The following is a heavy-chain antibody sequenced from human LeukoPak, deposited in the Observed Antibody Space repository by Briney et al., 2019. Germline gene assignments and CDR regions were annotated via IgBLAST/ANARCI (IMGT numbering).Heavy chain of an antibody. J-gene: IGHJ4*02. CDR2: LYYSGST. V-gene: IGHV4-39*07. CDR1: GVSISSSSYY. D-gene: IGHD5-18*01. Sequence: SETLSLTRTVSGVSISSSSYYWGWIRQTPGKGLEWIGSLYYSGSTLYKPSLQSRVTLSVDMSKNQFSPKLSSVTAADTAIYHCAREGGYSYGDAPLLVDYSGQGALGTVSS. CDR3: AREGGYSYGDAPLLVDY.